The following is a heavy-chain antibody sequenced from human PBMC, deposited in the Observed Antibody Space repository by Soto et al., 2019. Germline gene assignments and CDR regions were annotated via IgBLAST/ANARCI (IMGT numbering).Heavy chain of an antibody. V-gene: IGHV3-23*01. D-gene: IGHD3-3*01. CDR3: AKLGGITIFGVVIIPDYYYYYMDV. J-gene: IGHJ6*03. CDR2: ISGSGGST. CDR1: GFPFSSYA. Sequence: GGSLRLSCAASGFPFSSYAMSWVRQAPGKGLEWVSAISGSGGSTYYADSVKGRFTISRDNSKNTLYLQMNSLRAEDTAVYYCAKLGGITIFGVVIIPDYYYYYMDVWGKGTTVTVSS.